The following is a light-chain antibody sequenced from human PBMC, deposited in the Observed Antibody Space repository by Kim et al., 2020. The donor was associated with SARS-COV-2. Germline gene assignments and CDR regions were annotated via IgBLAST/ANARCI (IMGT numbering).Light chain of an antibody. V-gene: IGLV3-19*01. CDR1: SLRSYY. CDR2: DKN. CDR3: NSRDSSGNHLGV. Sequence: SSELTQDPAVSVALVQTVKIKCQGDSLRSYYASWYQQKPGQAPILVIYDKNSRPSGIPDRFSGSSSGNTASLTITGAQAEDEADYYCNSRDSSGNHLGVFGGGTQLTVL. J-gene: IGLJ2*01.